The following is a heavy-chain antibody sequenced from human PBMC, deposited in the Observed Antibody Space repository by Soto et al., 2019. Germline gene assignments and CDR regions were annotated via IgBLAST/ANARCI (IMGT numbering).Heavy chain of an antibody. J-gene: IGHJ5*02. CDR1: GGSISSYY. Sequence: SETLSLTCTFSGGSISSYYWSWIRQPPGKGLEWIGYIYYSGSTNYNPSLKSRVTISVDTSKNQFSLKLSSVTAADTAVYYCARALGIAAAGTNWFDPWGQGTLVTVSS. D-gene: IGHD6-13*01. CDR2: IYYSGST. CDR3: ARALGIAAAGTNWFDP. V-gene: IGHV4-59*01.